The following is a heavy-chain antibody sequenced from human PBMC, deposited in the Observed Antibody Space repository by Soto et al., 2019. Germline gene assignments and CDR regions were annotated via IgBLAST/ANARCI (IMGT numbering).Heavy chain of an antibody. CDR1: GYTFTSYG. Sequence: ASVKVSCKASGYTFTSYGISWVRQAPGQGLEWMGWISAYNGNTNYAQKLQGRVTMTTDTSTSTAYMELRSLRSDDTAVYYCARTPPGDIVVVVAAGGVYGMDVWGQGTTVTVSS. CDR2: ISAYNGNT. D-gene: IGHD2-15*01. V-gene: IGHV1-18*01. J-gene: IGHJ6*02. CDR3: ARTPPGDIVVVVAAGGVYGMDV.